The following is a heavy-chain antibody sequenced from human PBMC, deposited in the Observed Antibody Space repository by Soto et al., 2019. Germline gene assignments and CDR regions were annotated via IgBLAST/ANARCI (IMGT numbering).Heavy chain of an antibody. CDR1: GGCFGGYI. CDR2: INHSGSA. D-gene: IGHD1-26*01. CDR3: ARGLISGSHYSGGWYYFDS. Sequence: SETLSLTCAVQGGCFGGYIWTWIRQTPGKGLQWIGQINHSGSANYNPSLKSRVTISVHTSKSQFSLELSSVTAADTAVYYCARGLISGSHYSGGWYYFDSWGQGTQVTSPQ. V-gene: IGHV4-34*01. J-gene: IGHJ4*02.